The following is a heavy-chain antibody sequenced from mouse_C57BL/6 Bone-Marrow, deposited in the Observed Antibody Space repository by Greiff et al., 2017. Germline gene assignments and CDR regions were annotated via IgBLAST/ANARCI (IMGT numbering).Heavy chain of an antibody. CDR2: IWSGGST. CDR3: ARGGYFDV. J-gene: IGHJ1*03. V-gene: IGHV2-2*02. Sequence: VQLVESGPGLVQPSQSLSITCTVSGFSLTSYGVHWVRQSPGKGLEWLGVIWSGGSTDYNAAFISRLSISKDNSKSQVFFKMNNLQANDTAIYYCARGGYFDVWGTGTTVTVSS. CDR1: GFSLTSYG.